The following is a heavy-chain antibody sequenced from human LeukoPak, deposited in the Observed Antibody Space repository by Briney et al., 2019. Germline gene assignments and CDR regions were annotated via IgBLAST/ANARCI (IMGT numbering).Heavy chain of an antibody. CDR3: ARPLRYFVHTPFDY. V-gene: IGHV4-39*07. CDR2: IYYSGST. J-gene: IGHJ4*02. D-gene: IGHD3-9*01. CDR1: GGSISSSSYY. Sequence: PSETLSLTCTVSGGSISSSSYYWGWIRQPPGKGLEWIGSIYYSGSTYYNPSLKSRVTISVDTSKNQFSLKLSSVTAADTAVYYCARPLRYFVHTPFDYWGQGTLVTVPS.